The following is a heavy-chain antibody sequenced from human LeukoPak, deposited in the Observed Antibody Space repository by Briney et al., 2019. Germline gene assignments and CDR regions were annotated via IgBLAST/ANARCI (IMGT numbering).Heavy chain of an antibody. Sequence: PGGSLRLSCAASGFPFSSYSLNWVRQAPGKGLEWVSYISRGSSTIYYADSVKGRFTISRDNAKNSLYLQMNSLRDEDAAVYYCASETGNHFDYWGQGTLVTVSS. J-gene: IGHJ4*02. CDR1: GFPFSSYS. V-gene: IGHV3-48*02. CDR2: ISRGSSTI. CDR3: ASETGNHFDY.